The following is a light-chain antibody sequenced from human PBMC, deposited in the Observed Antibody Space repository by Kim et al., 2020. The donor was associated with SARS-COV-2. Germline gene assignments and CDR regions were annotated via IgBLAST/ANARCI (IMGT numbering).Light chain of an antibody. J-gene: IGKJ1*01. CDR3: QQYRT. CDR1: QSGSSTF. CDR2: GVS. Sequence: EVVLTQSPGTLSLSPGERATLSCRASQSGSSTFLAWYQHKPGQAPRLLIYGVSSRATGVPDRFSGTGSGTDFTLTISRLEPEDSAVYYCQQYRTFGPGTKVDIK. V-gene: IGKV3-20*01.